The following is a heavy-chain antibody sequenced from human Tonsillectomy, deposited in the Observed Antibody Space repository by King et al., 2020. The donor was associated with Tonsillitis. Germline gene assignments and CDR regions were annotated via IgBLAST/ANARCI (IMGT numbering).Heavy chain of an antibody. Sequence: VQLVESGGGVVQPGQSLRLSCATSGFTFSTYGMHWVRQAPGKGLEWVAVIWYDGSNEYYADSVKGRFTISRDNSKNTLYLQMHSLRVEDTAVYYCARPSYDFWTDPRAEYFQHWVQG. CDR2: IWYDGSNE. CDR1: GFTFSTYG. J-gene: IGHJ1*01. D-gene: IGHD3/OR15-3a*01. CDR3: ARPSYDFWTDPRAEYFQH. V-gene: IGHV3-33*01.